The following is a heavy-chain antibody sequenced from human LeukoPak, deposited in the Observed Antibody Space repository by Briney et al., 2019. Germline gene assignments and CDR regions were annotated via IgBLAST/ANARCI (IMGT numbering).Heavy chain of an antibody. J-gene: IGHJ4*02. CDR3: AGDSTTWYYFTY. Sequence: PWGSVTLYCAASGFTFSSYAMSWVGQAPGKGLEWVSAISGSGGSTSYADSVKGRFTISRDNSKNTLYLQMNSLRVEDTAVYYCAGDSTTWYYFTYWGQGTMFADSS. V-gene: IGHV3-23*01. CDR1: GFTFSSYA. D-gene: IGHD2-2*01. CDR2: ISGSGGST.